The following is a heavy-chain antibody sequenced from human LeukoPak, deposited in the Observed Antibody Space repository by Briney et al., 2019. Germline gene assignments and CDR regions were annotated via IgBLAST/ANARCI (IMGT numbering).Heavy chain of an antibody. D-gene: IGHD2-15*01. CDR2: IIPIFGTA. J-gene: IGHJ4*02. V-gene: IGHV1-69*06. CDR3: ARFKGGYCSGGSCEYFDY. CDR1: GYTFTSYA. Sequence: SVKVSCRASGYTFTSYAISWVRQAPGQGLEWMGGIIPIFGTANYAQKFQGRVTITADKSTSTAYMELSSLRSEDTAVYYCARFKGGYCSGGSCEYFDYWGQGTLVTVSS.